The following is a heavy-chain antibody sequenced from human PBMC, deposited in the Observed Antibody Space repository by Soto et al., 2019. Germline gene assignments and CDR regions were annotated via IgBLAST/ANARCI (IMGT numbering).Heavy chain of an antibody. J-gene: IGHJ4*02. Sequence: QVPLMQSGGEVKSPGASVKVSCKASGYTFSSYGITWVRQAPGQGLEWMGWISAYNGNTDYAQNLQDRVTMTTDTSTSTAYMEVRRMRSDDTAVYYCARTVTIFGKVTRFDHWGQGTLVTVSS. CDR2: ISAYNGNT. CDR3: ARTVTIFGKVTRFDH. CDR1: GYTFSSYG. D-gene: IGHD3-3*01. V-gene: IGHV1-18*01.